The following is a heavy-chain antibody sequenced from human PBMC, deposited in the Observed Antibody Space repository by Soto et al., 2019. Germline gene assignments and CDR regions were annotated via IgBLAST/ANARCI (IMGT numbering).Heavy chain of an antibody. CDR1: GCPFSSNS. J-gene: IGHJ5*02. V-gene: IGHV3-48*02. CDR3: ARDLNWAFDH. D-gene: IGHD1-1*01. Sequence: GGSLRLSCAASGCPFSSNSVNWVRQAPGKGLEWVSYITGSGTTTRYADSVKGRFTLSRDNAKNSLFLDMNSLTDEDTAVYYCARDLNWAFDHWGRGTLVTVSS. CDR2: ITGSGTTT.